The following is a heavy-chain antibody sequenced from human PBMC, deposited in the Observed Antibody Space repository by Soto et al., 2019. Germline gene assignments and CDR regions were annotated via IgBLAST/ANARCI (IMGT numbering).Heavy chain of an antibody. CDR2: IYYSGST. CDR1: GGSISSSSYY. V-gene: IGHV4-39*01. Sequence: SETLSLTCTVSGGSISSSSYYWGWIRQPPGKGLEWIGSIYYSGSTYYNPSLKSRVTISVDTSKNQFSLKLSSVTAADTAVYYCARHLTSWDTAMVYYYYGMDVWGQGTRVTVSS. CDR3: ARHLTSWDTAMVYYYYGMDV. D-gene: IGHD5-18*01. J-gene: IGHJ6*02.